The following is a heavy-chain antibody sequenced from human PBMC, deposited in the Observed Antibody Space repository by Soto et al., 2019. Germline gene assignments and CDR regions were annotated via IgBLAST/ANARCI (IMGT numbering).Heavy chain of an antibody. CDR3: ARVPSVVAPGNDYFGLDV. CDR1: GYSFNNYW. Sequence: GESLKISCKGSGYSFNNYWIACVRQMPRKGLEWMGIIYPNDADTRYSPSFQGQVTISADKSTSTAYLQWTSLKTSDTAMYYCARVPSVVAPGNDYFGLDVWGQGTTVTVSS. J-gene: IGHJ6*02. V-gene: IGHV5-51*01. D-gene: IGHD2-2*01. CDR2: IYPNDADT.